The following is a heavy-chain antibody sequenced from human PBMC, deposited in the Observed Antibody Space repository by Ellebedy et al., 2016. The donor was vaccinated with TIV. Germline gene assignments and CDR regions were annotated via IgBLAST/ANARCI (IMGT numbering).Heavy chain of an antibody. CDR1: GFSVSDNY. CDR2: IYTAGST. V-gene: IGHV3-53*01. J-gene: IGHJ5*02. Sequence: GESLKISCAASGFSVSDNYMTWVRQAPGKGLEWVSVIYTAGSTYYADSVKGRFTISRDSSINTVYLQMNGRRAEDTAVYYCATRSRWSILAWGQGTQVTVSS. CDR3: ATRSRWSILA. D-gene: IGHD4-23*01.